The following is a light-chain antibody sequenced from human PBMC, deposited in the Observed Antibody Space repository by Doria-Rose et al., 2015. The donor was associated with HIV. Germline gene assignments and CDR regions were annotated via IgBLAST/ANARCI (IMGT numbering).Light chain of an antibody. CDR2: AAS. J-gene: IGKJ1*01. CDR3: QQTYSSPPWT. V-gene: IGKV1-39*01. Sequence: TQSPSSLSASIGDRVTITCRASQTVSTYLNWFQQEPGKAPKLLTYAASRLQSGVPSRFSGSGSGTDFTLTISGLQPGDFATYYCQQTYSSPPWTFGQGTKVAMK. CDR1: QTVSTY.